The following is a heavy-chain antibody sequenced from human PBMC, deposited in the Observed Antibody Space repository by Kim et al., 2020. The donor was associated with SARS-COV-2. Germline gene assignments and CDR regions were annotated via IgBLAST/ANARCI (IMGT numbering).Heavy chain of an antibody. D-gene: IGHD1-26*01. CDR3: ATGVGMGVPSWYDP. CDR2: FDPEDGET. V-gene: IGHV1-24*01. J-gene: IGHJ5*02. Sequence: ASVKVSCKVSGYTLTELSRHWVRQAPGKGLEWMGGFDPEDGETIYAQKFQGRVTMTEDTSTDTAYMELSSLRSEDTAVYYCATGVGMGVPSWYDPWGQGTLVTVSS. CDR1: GYTLTELS.